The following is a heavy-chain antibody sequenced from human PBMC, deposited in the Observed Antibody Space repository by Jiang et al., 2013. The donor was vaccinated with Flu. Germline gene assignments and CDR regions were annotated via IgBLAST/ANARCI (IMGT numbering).Heavy chain of an antibody. CDR2: IYPGDSDT. D-gene: IGHD1-26*01. Sequence: IIYPGDSDTRYSPSFQGQVTISADKSISTAYLQWSSLKASDTAMYYCARRGGLTYYGMDVWGQGTTVTVSS. V-gene: IGHV5-51*01. CDR3: ARRGGLTYYGMDV. J-gene: IGHJ6*02.